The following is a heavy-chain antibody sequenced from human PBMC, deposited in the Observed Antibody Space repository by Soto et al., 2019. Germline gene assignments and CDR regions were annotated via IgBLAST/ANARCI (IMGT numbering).Heavy chain of an antibody. CDR2: ISYDGSNK. Sequence: GGSLRLSCASSGFTFSSYGMHWVRQATGKGLEWVAVISYDGSNKYYADSVKGRFTISRDNSKNTLYLQMNSLRAEDTAVYYCAKSYSSGTRGPNFDYWGQGTLVTVSS. D-gene: IGHD6-19*01. J-gene: IGHJ4*02. V-gene: IGHV3-30*18. CDR3: AKSYSSGTRGPNFDY. CDR1: GFTFSSYG.